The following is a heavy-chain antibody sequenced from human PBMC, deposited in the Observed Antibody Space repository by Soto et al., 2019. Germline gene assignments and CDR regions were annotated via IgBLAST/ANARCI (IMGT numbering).Heavy chain of an antibody. J-gene: IGHJ5*02. CDR2: ISCSGSNI. Sequence: GGSLRLSCAASGFTFDEFGMSWVRQVPGKGPEWVSSISCSGSNIYYADSVKGRFTISRDNSKNTLYLQMNSLGAEDTAVYYCAKEDIVVVVAANNWFDPWGQGTRVTVSS. D-gene: IGHD2-15*01. CDR1: GFTFDEFG. V-gene: IGHV3-23*01. CDR3: AKEDIVVVVAANNWFDP.